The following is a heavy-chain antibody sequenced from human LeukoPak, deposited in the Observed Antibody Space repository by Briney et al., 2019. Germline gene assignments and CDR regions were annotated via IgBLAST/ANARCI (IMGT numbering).Heavy chain of an antibody. J-gene: IGHJ6*03. Sequence: SETLSLTCTVSGGSISSGSYYWNWIRQPAGKRLEWIGRIYTSGSTNYNPSLKSRVTISVDTSKNQFSLKLSSVTAADTAVYHCASGPTTGYYYYMDVWGKGTTVTVSS. CDR3: ASGPTTGYYYYMDV. CDR1: GGSISSGSYY. D-gene: IGHD7-27*01. CDR2: IYTSGST. V-gene: IGHV4-61*02.